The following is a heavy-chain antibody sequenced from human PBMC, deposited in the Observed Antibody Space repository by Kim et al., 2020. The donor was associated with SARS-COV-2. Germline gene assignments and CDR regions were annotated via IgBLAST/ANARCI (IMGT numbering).Heavy chain of an antibody. D-gene: IGHD4-17*01. J-gene: IGHJ4*02. Sequence: ASVKVSCKASGYTFTSYYMHWVRQAPGQGLEWMGIINPSGGSTSYAQKFQGRVTMTRDTSTSTVYMELSSLRSEDTAVYYCARRAHRYGDYDPFDYWGQGTLVTVSS. CDR1: GYTFTSYY. CDR3: ARRAHRYGDYDPFDY. CDR2: INPSGGST. V-gene: IGHV1-46*01.